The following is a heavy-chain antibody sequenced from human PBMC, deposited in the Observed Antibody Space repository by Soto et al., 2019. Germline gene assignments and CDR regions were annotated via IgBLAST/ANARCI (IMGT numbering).Heavy chain of an antibody. J-gene: IGHJ3*02. Sequence: PGGSLRLSCAASGFTFSDHYMDWVRQAPGKGLEWVGRTRNKANSYTTEYAASVKGRFTISRDDSKNSLYLQMNSLKTEDTAVYYCARTTTDDAFDIWGQGTMVTVSS. CDR3: ARTTTDDAFDI. CDR1: GFTFSDHY. D-gene: IGHD4-17*01. V-gene: IGHV3-72*01. CDR2: TRNKANSYTT.